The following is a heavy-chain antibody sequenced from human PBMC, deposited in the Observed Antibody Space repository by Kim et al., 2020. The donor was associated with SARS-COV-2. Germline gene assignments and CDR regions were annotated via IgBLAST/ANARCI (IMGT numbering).Heavy chain of an antibody. J-gene: IGHJ4*02. Sequence: NYAKKVQGRVTITADASKSTAYMELSSPRSEDTAVYYCARVSGYDLRFNDYWGQGTLVTVSS. D-gene: IGHD5-12*01. CDR3: ARVSGYDLRFNDY. V-gene: IGHV1-69*01.